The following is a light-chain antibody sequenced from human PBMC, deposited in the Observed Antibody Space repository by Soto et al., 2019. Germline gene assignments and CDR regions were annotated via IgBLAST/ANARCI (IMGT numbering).Light chain of an antibody. V-gene: IGKV1-27*01. CDR3: QEYDTASLT. CDR1: QDISHY. J-gene: IGKJ4*01. CDR2: AAS. Sequence: DIPMTQSPSSLSASVGDRVTITCRASQDISHYLAWYQQTPGKVPKLLIYAASTLQSGVPSRFSGSGSGTDFTLTISSLQPEDVATYYCQEYDTASLTFGGGTKVEIK.